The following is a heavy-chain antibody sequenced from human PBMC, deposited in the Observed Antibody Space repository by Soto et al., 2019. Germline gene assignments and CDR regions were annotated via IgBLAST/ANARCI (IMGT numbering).Heavy chain of an antibody. V-gene: IGHV1-69*12. CDR3: ARGGGYSYGFDY. CDR2: IIPIFGTA. J-gene: IGHJ4*02. CDR1: GGTFSSYA. D-gene: IGHD5-18*01. Sequence: QVQLVQSGAEMKKPGSSVKVSCKASGGTFSSYAISWVRQAPGQGLEWMGGIIPIFGTANYAQKFQGRVTITAEESTSAAYRELSSLRSEDTAVYYCARGGGYSYGFDYWGQGTLVTVSS.